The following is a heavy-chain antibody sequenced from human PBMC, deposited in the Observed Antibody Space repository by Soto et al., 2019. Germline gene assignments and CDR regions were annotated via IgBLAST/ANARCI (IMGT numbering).Heavy chain of an antibody. CDR2: IYWDDDQ. CDR1: GFSLATSGLG. V-gene: IGHV2-5*02. D-gene: IGHD4-17*01. CDR3: AHTTVTFYGFDV. J-gene: IGHJ3*01. Sequence: QITLKESGPPVVKPTQTLTLTCTLSGFSLATSGLGVGWVRQPPGKALEWLALIYWDDDQRDSSSLKSRLTITMDNSKTQVLLTMTNLDPVDTATYYCAHTTVTFYGFDVWGQGTMVTVSS.